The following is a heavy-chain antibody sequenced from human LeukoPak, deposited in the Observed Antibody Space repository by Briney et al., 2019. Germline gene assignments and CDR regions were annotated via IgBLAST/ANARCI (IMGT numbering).Heavy chain of an antibody. J-gene: IGHJ6*03. CDR2: INPNSGGT. D-gene: IGHD2-8*01. V-gene: IGHV1-2*02. CDR3: ARDPALYCTNGVCYMDYYYMDV. Sequence: ASVKVSCKASGYTFTSYGISWVRQAPGQGLEWMGWINPNSGGTNYAQKFQGRVTMTRDTSISTAYMELSRLRSDDTAVYYCARDPALYCTNGVCYMDYYYMDVWGKGTTVTVSS. CDR1: GYTFTSYG.